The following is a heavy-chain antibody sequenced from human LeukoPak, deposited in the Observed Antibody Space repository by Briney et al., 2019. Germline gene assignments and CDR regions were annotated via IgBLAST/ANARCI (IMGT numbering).Heavy chain of an antibody. CDR2: VDPEDGET. CDR3: ATGPPYSSGSFDY. D-gene: IGHD6-19*01. V-gene: IGHV1-69-2*01. J-gene: IGHJ4*02. Sequence: ASVKISCKVSGYTFTDYYIHWVQQAPGKGLEWMGLVDPEDGETIYTEKFQGRVTITADTSTDTAYMELSSLRSKDTAVYYCATGPPYSSGSFDYWGQGTLVTVSS. CDR1: GYTFTDYY.